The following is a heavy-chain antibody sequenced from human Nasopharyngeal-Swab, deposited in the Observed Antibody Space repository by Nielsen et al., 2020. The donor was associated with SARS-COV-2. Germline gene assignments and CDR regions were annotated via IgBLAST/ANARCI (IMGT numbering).Heavy chain of an antibody. Sequence: SETLSLTCSVSGGSFNGFYWSWIRQPPGKGLEWIGNIYYNGNTYQNPSLKSRLTISVDKSKNQFSLQLSSVTAADTAVYYCVRSSSWYYFDYWAQGTQVTVSS. D-gene: IGHD6-13*01. CDR3: VRSSSWYYFDY. V-gene: IGHV4-34*01. CDR2: IYYNGNT. J-gene: IGHJ4*02. CDR1: GGSFNGFY.